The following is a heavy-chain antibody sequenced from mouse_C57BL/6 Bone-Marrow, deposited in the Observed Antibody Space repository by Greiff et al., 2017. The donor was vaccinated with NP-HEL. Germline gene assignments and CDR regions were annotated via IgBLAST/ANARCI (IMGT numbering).Heavy chain of an antibody. V-gene: IGHV1-50*01. D-gene: IGHD2-5*01. Sequence: VKLKQPGAELVKPGASVKLSCKASGYTFTSYWMQWVKQRPGQGLEWIGEIDPSDSYTNYNQKFKGKATLTVDTSSSTAYMQLSSLTSEDSAVYYCARHYSNPFAYWGQGTLVTVSA. CDR3: ARHYSNPFAY. CDR2: IDPSDSYT. J-gene: IGHJ3*01. CDR1: GYTFTSYW.